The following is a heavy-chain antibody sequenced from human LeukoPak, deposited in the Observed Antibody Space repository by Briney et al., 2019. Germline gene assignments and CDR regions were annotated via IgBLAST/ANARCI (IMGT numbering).Heavy chain of an antibody. D-gene: IGHD4-17*01. CDR2: IWYDGSNK. CDR1: GFTFSSYG. CDR3: ARDDYGDYQGRMDV. Sequence: GRSLRLSCAASGFTFSSYGMHWVRQAPGKGLEWVAVIWYDGSNKYYADSMKGRFTISRDNSRNTLYLQMNSLRAEDTAVYYCARDDYGDYQGRMDVWGKGTTVTVSS. J-gene: IGHJ6*04. V-gene: IGHV3-33*01.